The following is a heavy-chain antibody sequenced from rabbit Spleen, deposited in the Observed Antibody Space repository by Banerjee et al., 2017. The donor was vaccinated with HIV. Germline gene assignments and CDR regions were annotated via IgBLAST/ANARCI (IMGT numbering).Heavy chain of an antibody. J-gene: IGHJ4*01. CDR2: IYTGNGKT. D-gene: IGHD2-1*01. Sequence: QEQLEESGGDLVKPEGSLTLTCTACGFSFSSSYDMCWVRQAPGKGLEWIGCIYTGNGKTYYASWAKGRFTISKTSSTTVTLQMTSLTAADTATYFCARDTDDEYGDWADLYLWGQGTLVTVS. CDR3: ARDTDDEYGDWADLYL. CDR1: GFSFSSSYD. V-gene: IGHV1S45*01.